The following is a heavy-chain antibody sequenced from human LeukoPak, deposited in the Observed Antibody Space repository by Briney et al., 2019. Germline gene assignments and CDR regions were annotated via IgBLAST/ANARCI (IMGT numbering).Heavy chain of an antibody. D-gene: IGHD2-21*02. V-gene: IGHV3-66*01. J-gene: IGHJ3*01. CDR2: LYANGGA. CDR3: ARDQVGCGGDCYGDAFDL. Sequence: QPGGSLRLSCAASGFIVSSNYMNWVRQAPGKGLEWVSVLYANGGAAYGDSVNGRFTVSRDNSKNTLYLQMNSLRVEDTAVYYSARDQVGCGGDCYGDAFDLWGQGTLVTVSS. CDR1: GFIVSSNY.